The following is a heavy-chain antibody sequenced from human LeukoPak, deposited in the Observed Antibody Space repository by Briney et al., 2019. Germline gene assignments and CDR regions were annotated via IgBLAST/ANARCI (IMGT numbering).Heavy chain of an antibody. Sequence: GGSLRLSCEASGFTFGSHAMYWVRQAPGKGLEWVAGIFGSGGSPHYADPVKGRFTISRDNSRNTVYLQINSLRAEDTAVYYCGKTTDGYSSGQKPAWPVDYWGQGTLVTVSS. CDR3: GKTTDGYSSGQKPAWPVDY. V-gene: IGHV3-23*01. CDR1: GFTFGSHA. CDR2: IFGSGGSP. D-gene: IGHD5-18*01. J-gene: IGHJ4*02.